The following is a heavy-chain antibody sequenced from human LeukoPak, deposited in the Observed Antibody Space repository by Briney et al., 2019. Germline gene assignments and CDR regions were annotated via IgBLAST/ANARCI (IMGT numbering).Heavy chain of an antibody. Sequence: ASVKVSCKASGYTFTSYGINWVRRAPGQGLEWMGWISAYNGNTNYAQKLQGRVTMTTDTSTSTVYMELSSLRSEDTAVYYCARGGLAVAGTVDYWGQGTLVTVSS. CDR2: ISAYNGNT. V-gene: IGHV1-18*01. D-gene: IGHD6-19*01. CDR3: ARGGLAVAGTVDY. CDR1: GYTFTSYG. J-gene: IGHJ4*02.